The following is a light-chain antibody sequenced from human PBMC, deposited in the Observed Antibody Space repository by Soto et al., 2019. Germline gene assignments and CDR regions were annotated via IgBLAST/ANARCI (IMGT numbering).Light chain of an antibody. CDR3: LQDFSYPRT. J-gene: IGKJ1*01. V-gene: IGKV1-6*01. CDR2: GAS. CDR1: QGIRTD. Sequence: AIQLTQSPSSLSAYVGDRVPLTCRSSQGIRTDLGWYQQSPGKAPKVLIVGASTLQSGVPSRFSGSGSGTDFTLTISSLQPEDSATYYCLQDFSYPRTFGKGTKVDIK.